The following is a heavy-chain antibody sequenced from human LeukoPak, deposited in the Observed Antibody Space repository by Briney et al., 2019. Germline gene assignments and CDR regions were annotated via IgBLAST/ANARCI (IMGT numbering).Heavy chain of an antibody. J-gene: IGHJ4*02. CDR3: ARAPPRKWFGELSYYFDY. CDR1: GFTFSSYG. Sequence: PGGSLRLSCAASGFTFSSYGMHWVRQAPGKGLEWVAVIWYDGSNKYYADSVKGRFTISRDNSKNTLYLQMNSLRAEDTAVYYCARAPPRKWFGELSYYFDYWGQGTLVTVSS. CDR2: IWYDGSNK. D-gene: IGHD3-10*01. V-gene: IGHV3-33*08.